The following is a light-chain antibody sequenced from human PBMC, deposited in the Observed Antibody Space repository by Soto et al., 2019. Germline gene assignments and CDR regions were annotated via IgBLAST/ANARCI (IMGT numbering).Light chain of an antibody. Sequence: EIVMTQSPATPSVSPGERATLSCRASQSISGNLAWYQQKPGQAPRLLIYGASTRATGIPARFSGSGSGTEFTLTISSLQSEDFAVYYCQQYNTWPRTFGQGTKVEIK. CDR1: QSISGN. J-gene: IGKJ1*01. CDR2: GAS. CDR3: QQYNTWPRT. V-gene: IGKV3-15*01.